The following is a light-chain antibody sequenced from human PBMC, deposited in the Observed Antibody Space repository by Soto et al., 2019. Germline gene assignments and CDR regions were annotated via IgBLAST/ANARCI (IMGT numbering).Light chain of an antibody. CDR3: SSYTTRGTPV. CDR2: EVS. CDR1: SSDVGGYNY. Sequence: QSALTQPASVSGSPGQRITISSTGTSSDVGGYNYLSWYQQHPGKAPKVMIYEVSNRPSGVSNRFSGSKSGNSASLTIAGLQAEDEADYFCSSYTTRGTPVFGGGTKLTVL. V-gene: IGLV2-14*01. J-gene: IGLJ3*02.